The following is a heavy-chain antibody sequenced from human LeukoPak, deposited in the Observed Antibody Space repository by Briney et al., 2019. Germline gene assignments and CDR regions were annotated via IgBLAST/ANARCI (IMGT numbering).Heavy chain of an antibody. J-gene: IGHJ6*03. CDR1: GFTFSSYG. V-gene: IGHV3-30*02. D-gene: IGHD5-18*01. CDR3: AESLRGYSYGYGYYYYMDV. CDR2: IRYDGSNK. Sequence: GGSLRLSCAASGFTFSSYGMHWVRQAPGKGLEWVAFIRYDGSNKYYADSVKGRFTISRDNSKNTLYLQMNSLRAEDTAVYYCAESLRGYSYGYGYYYYMDVWGKGTTVTVSS.